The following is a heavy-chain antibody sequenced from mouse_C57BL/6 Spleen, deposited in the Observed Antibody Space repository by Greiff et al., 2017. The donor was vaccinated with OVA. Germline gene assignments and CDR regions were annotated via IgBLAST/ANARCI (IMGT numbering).Heavy chain of an antibody. CDR1: GYTFTDYY. CDR2: INPNNGGT. J-gene: IGHJ3*01. V-gene: IGHV1-26*01. Sequence: VQLQQSGPELVKPGASVKISCKASGYTFTDYYMNWVKQSHGKSLEWIGDINPNNGGTSYNQKFKGKATLTVDKSSSTAYMELRSLTSEDSAVYYCAVGAQATGFAYWGQGTLVTVSA. CDR3: AVGAQATGFAY. D-gene: IGHD3-2*02.